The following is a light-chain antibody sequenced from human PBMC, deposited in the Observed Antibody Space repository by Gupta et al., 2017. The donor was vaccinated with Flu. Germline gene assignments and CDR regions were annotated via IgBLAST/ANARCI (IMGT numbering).Light chain of an antibody. V-gene: IGLV2-8*01. Sequence: SALTSPPLAFGSLGQSDTISSPGTSSDVGVYNYVSWYQHHPDKAPKLIIFEVSNRPSGVPNRFSASKSGNTASLTVSGLQPDDEAHYYCSSYTGRSNLVFGGGTKLTVL. CDR1: SSDVGVYNY. CDR2: EVS. J-gene: IGLJ3*02. CDR3: SSYTGRSNLV.